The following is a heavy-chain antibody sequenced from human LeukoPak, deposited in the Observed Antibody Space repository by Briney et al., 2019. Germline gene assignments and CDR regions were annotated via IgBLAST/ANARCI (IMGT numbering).Heavy chain of an antibody. J-gene: IGHJ4*02. CDR3: ASLYGDGAFDY. D-gene: IGHD4-17*01. CDR1: GYTFTSYA. V-gene: IGHV7-4-1*02. Sequence: ASVKVSCKASGYTFTSYAMNWVRQAPGQGLEWMGWINIDTGNPTYAQGFTGRFVFSLDTSVSTAYLQISSLKAEDTAVYYCASLYGDGAFDYWGQGTLVTVSS. CDR2: INIDTGNP.